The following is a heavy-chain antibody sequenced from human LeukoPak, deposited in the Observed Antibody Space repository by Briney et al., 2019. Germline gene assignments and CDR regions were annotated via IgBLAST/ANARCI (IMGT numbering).Heavy chain of an antibody. V-gene: IGHV3-43*02. D-gene: IGHD6-19*01. Sequence: GGSLRLSCAASGFTFSTYWMYWVRQAPGKGLEWVSLISGDGGSTYYADSVKGRFTISRDNSKNSLYLQMNSLRTEDTALYYCAKDMSSGWFKHWGQGTLVTVSS. CDR1: GFTFSTYW. CDR3: AKDMSSGWFKH. CDR2: ISGDGGST. J-gene: IGHJ1*01.